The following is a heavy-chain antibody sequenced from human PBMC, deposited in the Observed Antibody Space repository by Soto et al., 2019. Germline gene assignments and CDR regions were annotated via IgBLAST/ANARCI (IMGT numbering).Heavy chain of an antibody. CDR2: ISAYNGNT. CDR3: ARGVSGSGYYPRWLDP. Sequence: ASVKVSCKASGYTFTGYGISWVRQAPGQGLEWMGWISAYNGNTNYAQKLQGRVTMTTDTSTSTAYMELRSLRSDDTAVYYCARGVSGSGYYPRWLDPWGQGTLVTVLL. CDR1: GYTFTGYG. J-gene: IGHJ5*02. D-gene: IGHD3-22*01. V-gene: IGHV1-18*01.